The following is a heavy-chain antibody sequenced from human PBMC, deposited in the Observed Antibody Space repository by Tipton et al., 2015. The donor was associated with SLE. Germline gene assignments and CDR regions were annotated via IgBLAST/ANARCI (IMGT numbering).Heavy chain of an antibody. CDR1: GGSISSTSYY. D-gene: IGHD5-24*01. CDR3: ARDDMTTIPSKFDF. CDR2: IFYSGNP. V-gene: IGHV4-39*07. J-gene: IGHJ4*01. Sequence: TLSLTCTVSGGSISSTSYYWGWIRQPPGEGLEWIGSIFYSGNPYYNPPLTSRVTISVDTSNNQFFLNLNSVTAADTAVYYCARDDMTTIPSKFDFWGHGTLVTVSS.